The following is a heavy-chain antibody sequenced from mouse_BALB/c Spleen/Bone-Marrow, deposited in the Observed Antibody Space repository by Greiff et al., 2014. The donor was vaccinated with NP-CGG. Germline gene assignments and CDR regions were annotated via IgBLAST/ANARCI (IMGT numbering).Heavy chain of an antibody. Sequence: QVQLQQSRPELVKPGASVKISCTGSGYAFSSSWMNWVKQRPGQGLEWIGRIYPGDGDTNSNGRFKGKATLTADRSSNTAYMQLSSLTSVDSAVYFCARSAYYGSSYGAMDYCGQGTSVTVSS. CDR1: GYAFSSSW. CDR2: IYPGDGDT. CDR3: ARSAYYGSSYGAMDY. D-gene: IGHD1-1*01. J-gene: IGHJ4*01. V-gene: IGHV1-82*01.